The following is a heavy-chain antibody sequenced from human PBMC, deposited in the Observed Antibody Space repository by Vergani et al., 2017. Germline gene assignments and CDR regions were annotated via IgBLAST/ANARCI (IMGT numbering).Heavy chain of an antibody. J-gene: IGHJ5*02. D-gene: IGHD2-2*02. CDR1: GGSFSGYY. V-gene: IGHV4-34*01. CDR3: ARAGCSRTSCYTGGESGNWFDP. Sequence: QVQLQQWGAGLLKPSETLSLTCAVYGGSFSGYYWSWIRQPPGKGLEWIGEINHSGSTNYNPSLKSRVTISVDTSKNLFSLTLSSVTAADTAVYSCARAGCSRTSCYTGGESGNWFDPWGQGTLVTVSS. CDR2: INHSGST.